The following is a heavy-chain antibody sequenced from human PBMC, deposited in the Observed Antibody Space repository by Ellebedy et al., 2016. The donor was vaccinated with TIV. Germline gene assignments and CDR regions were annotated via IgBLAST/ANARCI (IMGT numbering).Heavy chain of an antibody. CDR3: ASQGVVVTAPFGY. CDR1: GFTFDDYA. Sequence: SLKISXAASGFTFDDYAMHWVRQAPGKGLEWVSGISWNSGSIGYADSVKGRFTISRDNAKNSLYLQMNSLRAEDTAVYYCASQGVVVTAPFGYWGQGTLVTVSS. CDR2: ISWNSGSI. V-gene: IGHV3-9*01. D-gene: IGHD2-21*02. J-gene: IGHJ4*02.